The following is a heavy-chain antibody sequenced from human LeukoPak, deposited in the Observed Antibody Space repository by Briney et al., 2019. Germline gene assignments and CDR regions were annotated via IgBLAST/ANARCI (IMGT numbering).Heavy chain of an antibody. CDR3: ARDPAQVGATKPFDY. Sequence: TLSLTCTVSGGSISSYYWSWIRQPPGKGLEWIGYIYYSGSTNYNPSLKSRVTISVDTSKNQFSLKLSSVTAADTAVYYCARDPAQVGATKPFDYWGQGTLVTVSS. CDR1: GGSISSYY. J-gene: IGHJ4*02. D-gene: IGHD1-26*01. V-gene: IGHV4-59*12. CDR2: IYYSGST.